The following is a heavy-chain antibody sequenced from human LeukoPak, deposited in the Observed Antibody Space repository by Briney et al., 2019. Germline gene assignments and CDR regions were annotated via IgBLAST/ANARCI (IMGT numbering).Heavy chain of an antibody. CDR1: GFTFSSYA. V-gene: IGHV3-23*01. CDR3: TRVGYIDEGIDY. D-gene: IGHD5-24*01. J-gene: IGHJ4*02. Sequence: GGSLRLSCSVSGFTFSSYAMSWVRQAPGKGLEWVSTTSGIGAGTYYADSVRGRFTISRDNAKNTLYLQMDSLRAEDTAIYYCTRVGYIDEGIDYWGQGTLVTVSS. CDR2: TSGIGAGT.